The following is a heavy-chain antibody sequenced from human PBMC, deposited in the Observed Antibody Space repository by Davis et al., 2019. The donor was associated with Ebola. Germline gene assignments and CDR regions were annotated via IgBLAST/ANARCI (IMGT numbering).Heavy chain of an antibody. Sequence: PGGSLRLSCAASGFTVSSNYMSRVRQAPGKGLEWVSVIYSGGSTYYADSVKGRFTISRDNAKNSLYLQMNSLRAEDTAIYYCAKDGYYNSWGYFDYWGQGTLVTVSS. CDR1: GFTVSSNY. D-gene: IGHD2/OR15-2a*01. CDR3: AKDGYYNSWGYFDY. V-gene: IGHV3-53*01. CDR2: IYSGGST. J-gene: IGHJ4*02.